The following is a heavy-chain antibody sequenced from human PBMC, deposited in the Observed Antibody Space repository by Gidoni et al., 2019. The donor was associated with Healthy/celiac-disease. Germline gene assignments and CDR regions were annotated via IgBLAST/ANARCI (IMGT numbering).Heavy chain of an antibody. CDR3: ARAKYSPGAFDI. J-gene: IGHJ3*02. V-gene: IGHV4-61*02. CDR1: GGSISSGSYY. Sequence: QVQLQESGPGLVKPSQTLSLTCTVSGGSISSGSYYWSWIRQPAGKGLEWIGRIYTSGSTNYNPSLKSRVTISVDTSKNQFSLKLSSVTAADTAVYYCARAKYSPGAFDIWGQGTMVTVSS. CDR2: IYTSGST. D-gene: IGHD5-18*01.